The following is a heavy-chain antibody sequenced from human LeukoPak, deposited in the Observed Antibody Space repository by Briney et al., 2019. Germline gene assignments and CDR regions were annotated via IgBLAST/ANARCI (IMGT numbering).Heavy chain of an antibody. CDR3: ARGLFFH. CDR2: ISYDGSNK. CDR1: GFPFGNYD. Sequence: GGSLRLSCAASGFPFGNYDINWVRQAPGKGLEWVAVISYDGSNKYYADSVKGRFTISRDNSKNTLYLQMNSLRAEDTAVYYCARGLFFHWGQGTLVTVSS. D-gene: IGHD2/OR15-2a*01. V-gene: IGHV3-30-3*01. J-gene: IGHJ4*02.